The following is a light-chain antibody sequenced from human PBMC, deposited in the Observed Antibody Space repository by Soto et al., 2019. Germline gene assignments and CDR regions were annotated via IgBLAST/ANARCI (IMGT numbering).Light chain of an antibody. CDR3: SSYTSSSTLEWV. V-gene: IGLV2-14*01. Sequence: QSALTQPASVSGSPGQSITISCTGTSSDVGGYNYVSWYQQHPGKAPKLMIYEVSNRPSGVSNRFSGSKSGNTASLTISGLQAVDEADYYCSSYTSSSTLEWVFGGGTKLTVL. J-gene: IGLJ3*02. CDR1: SSDVGGYNY. CDR2: EVS.